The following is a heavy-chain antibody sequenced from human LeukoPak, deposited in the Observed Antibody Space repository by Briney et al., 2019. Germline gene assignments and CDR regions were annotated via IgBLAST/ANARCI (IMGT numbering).Heavy chain of an antibody. CDR1: GFTFSSYA. J-gene: IGHJ4*02. CDR3: AKAQRVSWIQLSYFDY. CDR2: ISGSGGST. Sequence: PGGSLRLSCAASGFTFSSYAMSWVRQAPGKGLEWVSAISGSGGSTYYADSVKGRFTISRDNSKNTLYLQMNSLRAEDTAVYYCAKAQRVSWIQLSYFDYWGQGTLVTVSS. V-gene: IGHV3-23*01. D-gene: IGHD5-18*01.